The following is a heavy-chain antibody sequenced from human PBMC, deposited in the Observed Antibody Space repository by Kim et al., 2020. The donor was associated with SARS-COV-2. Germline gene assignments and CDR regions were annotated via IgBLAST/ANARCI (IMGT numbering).Heavy chain of an antibody. CDR2: ISWNSGSI. D-gene: IGHD3-10*01. J-gene: IGHJ6*01. Sequence: GGSLRLSCAASGFTFDDYAMHWVRQAPGKGLEWVSGISWNSGSIGYADSVKGRFTISRDNAKNSLYLQMNSLRAEDTALYYCAKESGSFYYYYYGMNVWG. CDR1: GFTFDDYA. V-gene: IGHV3-9*01. CDR3: AKESGSFYYYYYGMNV.